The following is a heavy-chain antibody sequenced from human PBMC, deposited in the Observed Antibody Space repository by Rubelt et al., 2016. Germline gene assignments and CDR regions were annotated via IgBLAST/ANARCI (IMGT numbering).Heavy chain of an antibody. CDR2: INHSGTT. V-gene: IGHV4-34*01. Sequence: QVQLQQRGAGLLKPSETLSLTCAVYGGSLSGYYWGWIRQPPGKGLEWIGDINHSGTTNYNPSLKSRVTISVDKSKNQFSLCQLSVTAADTAEFYCAGGSGYGWGGWGQGTLVIGSS. D-gene: IGHD3-16*01. CDR3: AGGSGYGWGG. J-gene: IGHJ4*02. CDR1: GGSLSGYY.